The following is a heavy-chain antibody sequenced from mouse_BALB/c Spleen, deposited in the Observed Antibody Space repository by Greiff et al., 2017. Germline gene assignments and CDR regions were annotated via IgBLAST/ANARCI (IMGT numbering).Heavy chain of an antibody. D-gene: IGHD1-1*01. CDR1: GFSLTSYG. CDR3: ARNYYYGSSSYWYFDV. J-gene: IGHJ1*01. Sequence: VKLKQSGPGLVQPSQSLSITCTVSGFSLTSYGVHWVRQSPGKGLEWLGVIWSGGSTDYNAAFISRLSISKDNSKSQVFFKMNSLQADDTAIYYCARNYYYGSSSYWYFDVWGAGTTVTVAS. CDR2: IWSGGST. V-gene: IGHV2-4-1*01.